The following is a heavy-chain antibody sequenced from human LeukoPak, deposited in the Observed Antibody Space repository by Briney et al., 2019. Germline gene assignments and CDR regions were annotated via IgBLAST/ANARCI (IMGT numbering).Heavy chain of an antibody. D-gene: IGHD2-15*01. J-gene: IGHJ5*02. CDR2: IYYSGST. CDR1: GGSISSSSYY. CDR3: ASCSSGGSCYSPVNWFDP. Sequence: PSETLSLTCTVSGGSISSSSYYWGWIRQPPGKGLEWIGSIYYSGSTYYNPSLKSRVTISVDTSKNQFSLKLSSVTAANTAVYYCASCSSGGSCYSPVNWFDPWGQGTLVTVSS. V-gene: IGHV4-39*07.